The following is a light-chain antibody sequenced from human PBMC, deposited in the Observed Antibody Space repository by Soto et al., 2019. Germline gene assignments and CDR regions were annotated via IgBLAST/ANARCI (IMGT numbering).Light chain of an antibody. J-gene: IGLJ2*01. CDR1: SSDVGGYNC. V-gene: IGLV2-14*01. CDR3: SSYTSSSTVV. Sequence: QSALTQPASVSGSPGQSITISCTGTSSDVGGYNCVSWYQQHPGKAPKLMIYDVSNRPSGVSNRFSGSKSGNTASLTISGLQAKDEADYYCSSYTSSSTVVFGGGTKVTVL. CDR2: DVS.